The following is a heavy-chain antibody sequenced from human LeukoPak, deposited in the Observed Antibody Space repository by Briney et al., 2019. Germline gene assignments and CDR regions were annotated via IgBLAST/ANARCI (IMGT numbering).Heavy chain of an antibody. CDR2: ISSSSSYI. J-gene: IGHJ4*02. CDR3: ASSADIVVVPAAHEGDY. D-gene: IGHD2-2*01. CDR1: GFNFITYA. V-gene: IGHV3-21*01. Sequence: SPGGSLRLSCAASGFNFITYATSWVRQAPGKGLEWVSSISSSSSYIYYADSVKGRFTISRDNAKNSLYLQMNSLRAEDTAVYYCASSADIVVVPAAHEGDYWGQGTLVTVSS.